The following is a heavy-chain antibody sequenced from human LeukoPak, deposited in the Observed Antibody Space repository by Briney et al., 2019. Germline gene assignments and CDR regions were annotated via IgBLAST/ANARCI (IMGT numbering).Heavy chain of an antibody. D-gene: IGHD3-16*02. Sequence: PSETLSLTCAVYGGSFSGYYWSWIRQPPGKGLEWIGGINHSGSTNYNPSLKSRVTISVDTSKNQFSLKLSSVTAADTAVYYCARGPDYVWGSYRLDYWGQGTLVTVSS. J-gene: IGHJ4*02. V-gene: IGHV4-34*01. CDR3: ARGPDYVWGSYRLDY. CDR1: GGSFSGYY. CDR2: INHSGST.